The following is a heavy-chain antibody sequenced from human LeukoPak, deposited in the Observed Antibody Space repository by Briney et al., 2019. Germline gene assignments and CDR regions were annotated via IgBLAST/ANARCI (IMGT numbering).Heavy chain of an antibody. J-gene: IGHJ4*02. D-gene: IGHD4-17*01. Sequence: PGGTLRLSCAVSEFTFSSDAMNRVRQAPGKGLEWVSTISGSGGSTYYADSVKGRFTISRDNSKNTLYLQMNSLRAEDTAVYYGSRRVLPTVPDFDSWGQGTLVTVSS. V-gene: IGHV3-23*01. CDR1: EFTFSSDA. CDR2: ISGSGGST. CDR3: SRRVLPTVPDFDS.